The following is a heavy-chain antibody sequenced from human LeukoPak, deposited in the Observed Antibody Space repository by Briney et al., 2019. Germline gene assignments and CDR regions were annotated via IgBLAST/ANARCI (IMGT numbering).Heavy chain of an antibody. CDR2: IYYSGST. CDR3: AREVYDILTGYLNWFDP. J-gene: IGHJ5*02. Sequence: SETLSLTCTVSGGSISSYYWSWIRQPPGKGLEWIGYIYYSGSTNYNPSLKSRVTISVGTSKNQFSLKLSSVTAADTAVYYCAREVYDILTGYLNWFDPWGQGTLVTVSS. V-gene: IGHV4-59*01. D-gene: IGHD3-9*01. CDR1: GGSISSYY.